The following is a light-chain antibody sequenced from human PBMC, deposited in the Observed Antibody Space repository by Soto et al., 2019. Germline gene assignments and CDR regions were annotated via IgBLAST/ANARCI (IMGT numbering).Light chain of an antibody. J-gene: IGKJ4*01. CDR3: QQYDNLPS. Sequence: DIQMSQSTSSLSASVGDRVTITCKASQDISNYLNWYQQKPGKAPKLLIYDASNLETGVPSRFSGSGSGTDFTFTISSLQPEDIATYYCQQYDNLPSFGGGTKVDIK. V-gene: IGKV1-33*01. CDR2: DAS. CDR1: QDISNY.